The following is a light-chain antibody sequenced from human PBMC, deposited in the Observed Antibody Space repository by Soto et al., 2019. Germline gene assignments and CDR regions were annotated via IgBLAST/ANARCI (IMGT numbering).Light chain of an antibody. Sequence: EIVLTQSPATLSLSPGERATLSCWASQSVSNSLAWYQQRPGQSPRLLIYDVSTRATGIPARFGGSGSGTDFTLNISSLETEDFAVYYGQQRTNWPLTFGGGTKVDIK. CDR3: QQRTNWPLT. J-gene: IGKJ4*01. CDR1: QSVSNS. V-gene: IGKV3-11*01. CDR2: DVS.